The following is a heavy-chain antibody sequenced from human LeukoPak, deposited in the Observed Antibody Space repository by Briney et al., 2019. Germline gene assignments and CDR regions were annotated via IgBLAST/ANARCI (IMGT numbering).Heavy chain of an antibody. D-gene: IGHD3-10*01. CDR3: AKDRRRPMVRGVIDAFDI. J-gene: IGHJ3*02. CDR2: ISGSGGST. Sequence: GSPRLSCAASGFTFNNYAMSWVRQAPGKGLEWVSAISGSGGSTYYADSVKGRFTISRDNSKNTLYLQMNSLRAEDTAVYYCAKDRRRPMVRGVIDAFDIWGQGTMVTVSS. V-gene: IGHV3-23*01. CDR1: GFTFNNYA.